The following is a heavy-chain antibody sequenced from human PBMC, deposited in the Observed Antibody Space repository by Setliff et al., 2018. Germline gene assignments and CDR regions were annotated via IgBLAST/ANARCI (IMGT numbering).Heavy chain of an antibody. Sequence: GGSLRLSCAASGFTVTSNYMSWVRQAPGKGLEWVSVIYTGGSTYYADSVKGRVTVYRDNSKNTLYLQMNSLRSADTAVYYCARTCSGSGCYAGVESWGQGTPVTVSS. CDR1: GFTVTSNY. CDR2: IYTGGST. CDR3: ARTCSGSGCYAGVES. J-gene: IGHJ4*02. D-gene: IGHD2-15*01. V-gene: IGHV3-53*05.